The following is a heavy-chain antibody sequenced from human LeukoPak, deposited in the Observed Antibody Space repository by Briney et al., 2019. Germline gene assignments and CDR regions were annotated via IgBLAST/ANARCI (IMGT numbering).Heavy chain of an antibody. Sequence: ASVKVSCKASGYTFTGYYMHWVRQAPGQGLEWMGIINPSGGSTSYAQKFQGRVTMTRNTSTSTVYMELSSPRSEDTAVYYCARDLDIVVVVAAYPDYWGQGTLVTVSS. CDR2: INPSGGST. V-gene: IGHV1-46*01. CDR3: ARDLDIVVVVAAYPDY. J-gene: IGHJ4*02. CDR1: GYTFTGYY. D-gene: IGHD2-15*01.